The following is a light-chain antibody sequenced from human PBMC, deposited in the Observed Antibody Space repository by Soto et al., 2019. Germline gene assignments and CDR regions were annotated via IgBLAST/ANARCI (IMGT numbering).Light chain of an antibody. CDR2: DVS. CDR1: QSISTN. V-gene: IGKV3-11*01. Sequence: EVVLTESPATLSLSPGERATLSCRASQSISTNLAWYQQKPGQAPRLLIYDVSDRATGIPARFSGSGSGTEFTLTISSLEPEDFAVYYCQHRSSWPLTFGGGTKVEIK. CDR3: QHRSSWPLT. J-gene: IGKJ4*01.